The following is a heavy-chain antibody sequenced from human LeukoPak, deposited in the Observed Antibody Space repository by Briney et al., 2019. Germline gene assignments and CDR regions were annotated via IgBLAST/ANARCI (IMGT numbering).Heavy chain of an antibody. Sequence: PGGSLRLSCAASGFTFSHYTMNWVRQAPGKGLEWVSLISGSTTTIYYADSVKGRFTISRDNAKNSLFLQMNSLRAEDTAVYYCARWDYYDSSGYWDDAFDMWGQGTMVTVSS. D-gene: IGHD3-22*01. CDR3: ARWDYYDSSGYWDDAFDM. V-gene: IGHV3-48*04. CDR2: ISGSTTTI. CDR1: GFTFSHYT. J-gene: IGHJ3*02.